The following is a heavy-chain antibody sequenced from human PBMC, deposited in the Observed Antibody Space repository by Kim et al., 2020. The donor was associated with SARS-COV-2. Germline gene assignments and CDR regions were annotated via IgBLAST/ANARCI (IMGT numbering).Heavy chain of an antibody. CDR2: IYHSGST. CDR3: ARDTVPVAVAGTGGD. CDR1: GGSISSSNW. Sequence: SETLSLTCAVSGGSISSSNWWSWVRQPPGKGLEWIGEIYHSGSTNYNPSLKSRVTISVDKSKNQFSLKLSSVTAADTAVYYCARDTVPVAVAGTGGDWGQGTLVTVSS. J-gene: IGHJ4*02. V-gene: IGHV4-4*02. D-gene: IGHD6-19*01.